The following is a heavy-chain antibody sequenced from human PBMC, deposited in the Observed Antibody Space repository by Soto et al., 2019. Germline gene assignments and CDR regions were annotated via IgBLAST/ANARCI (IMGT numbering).Heavy chain of an antibody. V-gene: IGHV3-23*01. J-gene: IGHJ4*02. CDR3: AARNGRWLPYCFDY. CDR1: GLRFSSSA. Sequence: GGSLRLSCTGSGLRFSSSAMSWVRQSRGKGLEWVSSITDTGGSTYYADSVKGRFTISRDNSKNTLYLQMNSLRAEDTAVFYCAARNGRWLPYCFDYWGQGDRVTASS. D-gene: IGHD3-22*01. CDR2: ITDTGGST.